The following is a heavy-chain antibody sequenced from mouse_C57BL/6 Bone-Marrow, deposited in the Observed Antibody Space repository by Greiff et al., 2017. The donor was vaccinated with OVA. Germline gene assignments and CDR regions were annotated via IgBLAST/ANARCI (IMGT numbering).Heavy chain of an antibody. V-gene: IGHV1-55*01. CDR2: IYPGSGST. J-gene: IGHJ2*01. CDR1: GYTFTSYW. CDR3: ARETGYGSSSFDY. Sequence: VQLQQPGAELVKPGASVKMSCKASGYTFTSYWITWVKQRPGQGLEWIGDIYPGSGSTNYNEKFKSKATLTVDTSSSTAYMQLSSLTSEDSAVYDCARETGYGSSSFDYWGQGTTLTVSS. D-gene: IGHD1-1*01.